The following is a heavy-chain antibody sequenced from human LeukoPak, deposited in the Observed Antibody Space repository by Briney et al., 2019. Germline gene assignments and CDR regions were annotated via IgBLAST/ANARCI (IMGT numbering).Heavy chain of an antibody. CDR1: GGSISSYY. Sequence: SETLSLTCSVSGGSISSYYWNWIRQTPRKGLEWIGYIYYSGRTNYNPSLKSRVTISVDTSKNQFSLTLSSVTTADTAVYYCACPSGNHLYSFDYWGQGTLVTVSS. V-gene: IGHV4-59*01. CDR3: ACPSGNHLYSFDY. J-gene: IGHJ4*02. D-gene: IGHD1-14*01. CDR2: IYYSGRT.